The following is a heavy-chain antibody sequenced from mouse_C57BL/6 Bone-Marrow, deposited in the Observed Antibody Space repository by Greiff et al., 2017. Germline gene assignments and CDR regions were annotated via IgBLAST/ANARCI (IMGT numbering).Heavy chain of an antibody. D-gene: IGHD2-3*01. CDR2: ISSGGDYI. V-gene: IGHV5-9-1*02. Sequence: EVQLVESGEGLVKPGGSLILSCAASGFTFSSYAMSWVRQTPERRLEWVAYISSGGDYIYYADTVKGRFTISRDNARNTLYLQRSSLKTEDTVMYYCTRDDGYRDFWGQGNTRRVS. CDR3: TRDDGYRDF. CDR1: GFTFSSYA. J-gene: IGHJ2*01.